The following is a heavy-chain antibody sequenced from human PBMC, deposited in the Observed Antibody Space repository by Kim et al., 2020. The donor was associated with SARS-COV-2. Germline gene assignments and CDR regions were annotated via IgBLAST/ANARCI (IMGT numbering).Heavy chain of an antibody. D-gene: IGHD2-15*01. V-gene: IGHV4-34*01. J-gene: IGHJ4*02. CDR3: ARASRWSGLIFDY. Sequence: YTPSLKSRVPISVDTSKTRFSLKLSSVAAAATAVYYCARASRWSGLIFDYWGQGTLVTVSS.